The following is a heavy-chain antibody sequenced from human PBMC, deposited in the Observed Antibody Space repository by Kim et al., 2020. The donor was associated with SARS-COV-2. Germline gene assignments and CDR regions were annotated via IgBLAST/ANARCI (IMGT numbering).Heavy chain of an antibody. CDR1: GFTFSGSA. D-gene: IGHD3-10*01. CDR3: TRALDGLWFGESNYYYGIDV. J-gene: IGHJ6*02. V-gene: IGHV3-73*01. Sequence: GGSLRLSCAASGFTFSGSAMHWVRQASGKGLEWVGRIRSKANSYATAYAASGKGRFTISRDDSKNTAYLQMNSLKTEDTAVYYCTRALDGLWFGESNYYYGIDVWGQGTTVTVSS. CDR2: IRSKANSYAT.